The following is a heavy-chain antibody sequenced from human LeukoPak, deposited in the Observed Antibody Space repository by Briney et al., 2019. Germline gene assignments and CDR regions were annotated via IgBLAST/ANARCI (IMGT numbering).Heavy chain of an antibody. D-gene: IGHD6-13*01. CDR2: ISGSGGST. V-gene: IGHV3-23*01. J-gene: IGHJ4*02. Sequence: GGSLRLSCAASGFTFSSYAMSWVRQAPGKGLEWVSAISGSGGSTYYADSVKGRFTISRDNSTNTLYLQMNSLRAEDTAVYYCAKDQVLQGYSSSWPDYWGQGTLVTVSS. CDR1: GFTFSSYA. CDR3: AKDQVLQGYSSSWPDY.